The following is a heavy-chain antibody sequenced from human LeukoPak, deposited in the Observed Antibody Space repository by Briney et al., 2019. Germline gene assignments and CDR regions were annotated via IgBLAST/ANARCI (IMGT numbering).Heavy chain of an antibody. D-gene: IGHD6-19*01. CDR2: IYHSGST. V-gene: IGHV4-38-2*02. J-gene: IGHJ5*02. CDR1: GYSISSGYY. Sequence: SETLSLTCTVSGYSISSGYYWGWIRQPPGKGLEWTGSIYHSGSTYYNPSLKSRVTISVDTSKNQFSLKLSSVTAADTAVYYCARVGASSGWRDNWFDPWGQGTLVTVSS. CDR3: ARVGASSGWRDNWFDP.